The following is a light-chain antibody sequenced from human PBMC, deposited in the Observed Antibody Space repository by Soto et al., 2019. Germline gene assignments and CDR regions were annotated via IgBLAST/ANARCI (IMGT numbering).Light chain of an antibody. CDR3: QQYGSSSWT. Sequence: EIVLTQSPGTLSLSPGERATLSCRASQSVSSIYLAWYQHKPGQAPRLRIYGASSRATGIPDRFSGSGSGTDFSLTIIRLEPEDFAVYYCQQYGSSSWTFGRGTTVEIK. CDR2: GAS. J-gene: IGKJ1*01. CDR1: QSVSSIY. V-gene: IGKV3-20*01.